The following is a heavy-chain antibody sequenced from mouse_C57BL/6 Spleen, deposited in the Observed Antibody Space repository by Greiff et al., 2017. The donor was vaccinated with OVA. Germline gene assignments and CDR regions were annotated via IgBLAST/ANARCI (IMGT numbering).Heavy chain of an antibody. J-gene: IGHJ3*01. Sequence: VMLVESGPGLVQPSQCLSITCTASGFSLTSYGVHWVRQSPGKGLEWLGVIWSGGSTDYKATFKTRLSITKDNSKSQVFFKMNSLQADDTAIYYCAKNSAQAAFAYWGQGTLVTVSA. D-gene: IGHD3-2*02. CDR1: GFSLTSYG. V-gene: IGHV2-5*01. CDR2: IWSGGST. CDR3: AKNSAQAAFAY.